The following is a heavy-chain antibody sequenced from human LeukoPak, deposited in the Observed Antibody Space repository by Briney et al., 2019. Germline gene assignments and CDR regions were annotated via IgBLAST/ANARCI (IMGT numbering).Heavy chain of an antibody. Sequence: GGSLRLSCAGSGFTFSNYAMTWVRQAPGKGLEWVSSVSGSGRNTFYPDSVEGRFTISRDNSKNTLYLQMNSLRAEDTAVYYCARATSGVVTPADYWGQGTLVTVSS. D-gene: IGHD3-3*01. V-gene: IGHV3-23*01. J-gene: IGHJ4*02. CDR3: ARATSGVVTPADY. CDR2: VSGSGRNT. CDR1: GFTFSNYA.